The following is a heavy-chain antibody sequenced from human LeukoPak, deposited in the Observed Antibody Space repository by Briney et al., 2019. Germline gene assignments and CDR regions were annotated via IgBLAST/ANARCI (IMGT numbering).Heavy chain of an antibody. CDR3: AKGFVVVVSATQSSWFDP. CDR1: GSTVSSNY. Sequence: GGSLRLSCAASGSTVSSNYMSWVRQAPGKGLEWVSAISGSGGNTYYADSVKGRFTISRDNSKNTLYLQMNSLRAEDTAVYYCAKGFVVVVSATQSSWFDPWGQGTLVTVSS. J-gene: IGHJ5*02. D-gene: IGHD2-15*01. V-gene: IGHV3-23*01. CDR2: ISGSGGNT.